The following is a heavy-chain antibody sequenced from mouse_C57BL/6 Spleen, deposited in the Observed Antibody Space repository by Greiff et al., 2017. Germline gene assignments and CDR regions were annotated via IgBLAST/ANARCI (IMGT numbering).Heavy chain of an antibody. CDR3: ASELRDAMDY. CDR2: IDPSDSYT. V-gene: IGHV1-59*01. J-gene: IGHJ4*01. D-gene: IGHD1-1*01. CDR1: GYTFTSYW. Sequence: QVQLQQPGAELVRPGTSVKLSCKASGYTFTSYWMHWVKQRPGQGLEWIGVIDPSDSYTNYNQKFKGKATLTVDTSSSTAYMQLSSLTSEDSAVYYCASELRDAMDYWGQGTSVTVSS.